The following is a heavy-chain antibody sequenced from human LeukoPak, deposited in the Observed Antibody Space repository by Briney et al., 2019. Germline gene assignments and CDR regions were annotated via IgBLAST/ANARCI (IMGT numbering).Heavy chain of an antibody. CDR3: VRDLRGDRDGFFDS. CDR1: GFTFSRYW. D-gene: IGHD5-24*01. Sequence: GGSLRLSCAASGFTFSRYWMHWVRQVPGKGLMWVARINSGGSSASYGVSVQGRFTMSRDNGKNTLYLQMNSLRAEDTAVYYCVRDLRGDRDGFFDSWGQGTLVTVSS. J-gene: IGHJ4*02. V-gene: IGHV3-74*01. CDR2: INSGGSSA.